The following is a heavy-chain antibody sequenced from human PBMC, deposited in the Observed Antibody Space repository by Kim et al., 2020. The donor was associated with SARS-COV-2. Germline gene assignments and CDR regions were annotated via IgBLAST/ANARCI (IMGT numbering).Heavy chain of an antibody. Sequence: SETLSLTCTVSGGSISSYYWSWIRQPPGKGLEWIGYIYYSGSTNYNPSLKSRVTISVDTSKNQFSLKLSSVTAADTAVYYCARDSGSYPAPNWFDPWGQGTLVTVSS. V-gene: IGHV4-59*01. CDR2: IYYSGST. CDR3: ARDSGSYPAPNWFDP. D-gene: IGHD1-26*01. CDR1: GGSISSYY. J-gene: IGHJ5*02.